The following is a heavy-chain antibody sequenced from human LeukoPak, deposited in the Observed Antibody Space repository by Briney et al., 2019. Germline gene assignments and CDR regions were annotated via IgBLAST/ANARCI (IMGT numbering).Heavy chain of an antibody. Sequence: SVKVSCKASGGTFSSYAISWVRQAPGQGLEWMGGIIPIFGTANYAQKLQGRVTITTDESTSTAYMELGSLRSEDTAVYYCARARAQCSGGSCYSLAWFDPWGQGTLVTVSS. CDR2: IIPIFGTA. J-gene: IGHJ5*02. V-gene: IGHV1-69*05. CDR3: ARARAQCSGGSCYSLAWFDP. CDR1: GGTFSSYA. D-gene: IGHD2-15*01.